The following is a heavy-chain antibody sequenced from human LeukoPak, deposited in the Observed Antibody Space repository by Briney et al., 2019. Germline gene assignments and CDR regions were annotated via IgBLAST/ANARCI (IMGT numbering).Heavy chain of an antibody. CDR2: ISGSGGNT. V-gene: IGHV3-23*01. D-gene: IGHD5-24*01. CDR3: ARGRRDGYNLLDAFDI. CDR1: GFTFSSYA. Sequence: GGPLRLSCAASGFTFSSYAMSWVRQAPGKGLEWVSAISGSGGNTYYADSLKGRFTISRDNAKNSLFLQMNSLRAEDTAVYYCARGRRDGYNLLDAFDIWGQGTVVTVSS. J-gene: IGHJ3*02.